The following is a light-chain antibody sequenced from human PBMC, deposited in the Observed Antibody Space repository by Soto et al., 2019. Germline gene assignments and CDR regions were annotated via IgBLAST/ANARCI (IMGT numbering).Light chain of an antibody. Sequence: IVMTQSTAALSVSPGERATLSCRASQSVSSNLAWYQQIPGQAPRLLIYGATTRATGIPARFSGSGSGTEFTLTISSLRSEDFAVYYCQQYDKWPWTFGQGTKVDI. CDR3: QQYDKWPWT. J-gene: IGKJ1*01. V-gene: IGKV3-15*01. CDR1: QSVSSN. CDR2: GAT.